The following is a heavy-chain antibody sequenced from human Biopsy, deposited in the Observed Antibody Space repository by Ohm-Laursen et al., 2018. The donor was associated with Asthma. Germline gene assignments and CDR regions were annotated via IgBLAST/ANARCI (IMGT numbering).Heavy chain of an antibody. Sequence: PGTLSLTCYVSGGSISVSNWWSWVRQPPGRGLEWIGQIYHLGNANYNPSLKSRVTMSVDKSKNQFSLKLTSVTAADTAVYFRARRWRSYDSSNYYLDQWGQGTLVTVSS. CDR2: IYHLGNA. CDR1: GGSISVSNW. V-gene: IGHV4-4*01. CDR3: ARRWRSYDSSNYYLDQ. J-gene: IGHJ4*02. D-gene: IGHD3-22*01.